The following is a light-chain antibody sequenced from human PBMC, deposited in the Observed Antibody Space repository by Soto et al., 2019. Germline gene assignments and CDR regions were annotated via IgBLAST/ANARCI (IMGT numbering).Light chain of an antibody. Sequence: QSALTQPASVSGSPGQSITLSCTGTSSDVGGYNYVSWYQQHPGKAPTLMSYDVRNRPSGVSNRFSGSKSVNTASLTISGLQAEDEADYYSRSYTPISTDVFGTGTKVTVL. CDR3: RSYTPISTDV. V-gene: IGLV2-14*01. J-gene: IGLJ1*01. CDR1: SSDVGGYNY. CDR2: DVR.